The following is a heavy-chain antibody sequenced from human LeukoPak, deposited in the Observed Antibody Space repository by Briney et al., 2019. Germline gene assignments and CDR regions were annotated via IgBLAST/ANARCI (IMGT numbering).Heavy chain of an antibody. CDR1: GGSISSSSYY. Sequence: SETLSLTCTVSGGSISSSSYYWGWIRQPAGKGLEWIGRIYTSGSTNYNPSLKSRVTMSVDTSKNQFSLKLSSVTAADTAVYYCARGWIAVAGTAELDIWGQGTMVTVSS. CDR2: IYTSGST. V-gene: IGHV4-61*02. J-gene: IGHJ3*02. CDR3: ARGWIAVAGTAELDI. D-gene: IGHD6-19*01.